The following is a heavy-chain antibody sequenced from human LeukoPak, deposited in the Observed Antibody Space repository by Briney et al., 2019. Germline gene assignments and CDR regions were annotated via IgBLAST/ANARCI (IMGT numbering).Heavy chain of an antibody. J-gene: IGHJ5*02. D-gene: IGHD1/OR15-1a*01. V-gene: IGHV3-30*18. CDR3: AKRLRVLNISDPT. CDR2: ISYDGSNK. Sequence: GGSLRLSCAASGFTFSNYGIHWVRQAPGKGLEWVAVISYDGSNKYYADSVKGRFATSRDNSKNTLYLQLNSLRSEDTAVYYCAKRLRVLNISDPTWGQGTLVTVSS. CDR1: GFTFSNYG.